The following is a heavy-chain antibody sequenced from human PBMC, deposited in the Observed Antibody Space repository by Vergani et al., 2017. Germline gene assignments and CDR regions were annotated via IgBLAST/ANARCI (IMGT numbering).Heavy chain of an antibody. CDR3: AGDPFNVLRFLAWPGDYFDY. CDR2: ISAYNGNT. D-gene: IGHD3-3*01. Sequence: QVQLVQSGVEVKQSGASVKVSCKASGYNFTNYGISWVRQAPGQGLEWMGWISAYNGNTNYIQKFQGRVTMTTDTSTRTAYMELRSLISDDTAVYYCAGDPFNVLRFLAWPGDYFDYWGQGTLVTVSS. V-gene: IGHV1-18*01. CDR1: GYNFTNYG. J-gene: IGHJ4*02.